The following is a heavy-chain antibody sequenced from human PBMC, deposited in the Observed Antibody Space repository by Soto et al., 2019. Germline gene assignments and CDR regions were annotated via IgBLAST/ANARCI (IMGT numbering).Heavy chain of an antibody. CDR3: AKFGTVNTKNSDY. J-gene: IGHJ4*02. V-gene: IGHV3-23*01. D-gene: IGHD4-17*01. CDR1: GFTFSSYA. Sequence: EVQLLESGGGLVQPGGSLRLSCAASGFTFSSYAMSWVRQAPGKGLEWVSAISGSGGSTYYADSVKGRFTISSDTSKHTLYLQMNSLRAEDTAVYYCAKFGTVNTKNSDYWGQGTLVTVSS. CDR2: ISGSGGST.